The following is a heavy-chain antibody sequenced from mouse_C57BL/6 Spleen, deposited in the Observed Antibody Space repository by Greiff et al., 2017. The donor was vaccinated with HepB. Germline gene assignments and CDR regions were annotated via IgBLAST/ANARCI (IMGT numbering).Heavy chain of an antibody. D-gene: IGHD1-1*01. V-gene: IGHV8-12*01. CDR2: IYWDDDK. CDR1: GFSLTTSGMG. J-gene: IGHJ2*01. Sequence: QVQLKESGPGILQPSHTLSLSCSFSGFSLTTSGMGLSWIRQPSGKGLEWLAHIYWDDDKRYNPSLKSRLTISKNTSRNQLFLKITSVDAADTATYYCTRTLDGSYFDCWGQGTTLTVSS. CDR3: TRTLDGSYFDC.